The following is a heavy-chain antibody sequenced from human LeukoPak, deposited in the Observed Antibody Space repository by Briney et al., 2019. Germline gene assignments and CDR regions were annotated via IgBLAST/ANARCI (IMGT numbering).Heavy chain of an antibody. Sequence: PGGSLRLSCAASGFTFSTFAMSWVRQAPGRGLEWVSSISGSGGSTYYADSVKGRFTISRDNSRNTLYLQMNTLRAEDTAVYYCAKAGVVVPGAYFDYWGQGTLVTVSS. CDR3: AKAGVVVPGAYFDY. D-gene: IGHD2-2*01. CDR2: ISGSGGST. J-gene: IGHJ4*02. V-gene: IGHV3-23*01. CDR1: GFTFSTFA.